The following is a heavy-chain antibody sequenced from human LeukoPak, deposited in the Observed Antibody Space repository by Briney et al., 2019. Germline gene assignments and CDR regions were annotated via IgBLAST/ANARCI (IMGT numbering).Heavy chain of an antibody. CDR3: ARVPYYYHSSDYYFDY. V-gene: IGHV3-53*01. Sequence: GGSLRLSCAASGFTVSSNYMNWVRQAPGKGLEWVSVIYSGGTTYYADSVKGRFTISSDSSKNTLYLQMNSLRVEDTAVYYCARVPYYYHSSDYYFDYWGQGALVTVSS. J-gene: IGHJ4*02. D-gene: IGHD3-22*01. CDR2: IYSGGTT. CDR1: GFTVSSNY.